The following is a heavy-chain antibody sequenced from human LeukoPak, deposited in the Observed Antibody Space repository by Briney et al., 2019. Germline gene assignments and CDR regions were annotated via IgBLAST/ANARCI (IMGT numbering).Heavy chain of an antibody. CDR1: GGSISSGGYY. V-gene: IGHV4-31*03. Sequence: SETLSLTCTVSGGSISSGGYYWSWIRQHPGKGLEWIGYIYYSGSTYYNPSLKGRVTISVDTSKNQFSLKLSSVTAADTAVYYCARADIVVVPAAKSWFDPWGQGTLVTVSS. CDR2: IYYSGST. J-gene: IGHJ5*02. CDR3: ARADIVVVPAAKSWFDP. D-gene: IGHD2-2*01.